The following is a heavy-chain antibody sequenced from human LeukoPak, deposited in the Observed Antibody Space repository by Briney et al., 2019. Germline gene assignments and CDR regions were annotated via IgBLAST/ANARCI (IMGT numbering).Heavy chain of an antibody. V-gene: IGHV3-7*01. J-gene: IGHJ6*03. Sequence: PGGSLRLSCAASGFTFSSYWMSWVRQAPGKGLEWVANIKQDGSEKYYVDSAKGRFTISRDNAKNSLYLQMNSLRAEDTAVYYCAREKEGYCSRTSCYLDYYYYYMDVWGKGTTVTISS. CDR3: AREKEGYCSRTSCYLDYYYYYMDV. D-gene: IGHD2-2*01. CDR2: IKQDGSEK. CDR1: GFTFSSYW.